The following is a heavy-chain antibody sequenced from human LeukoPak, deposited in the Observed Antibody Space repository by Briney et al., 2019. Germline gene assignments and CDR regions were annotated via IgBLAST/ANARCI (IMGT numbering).Heavy chain of an antibody. CDR2: IDWNSGRI. Sequence: GRSLRLSCVGSGFTIHDHAMHWVRQAPGKGLEWVSGIDWNSGRIGYADSVKGRFTISRDNAKNSLYLQMNSLGAEDTAVYYCARDCGPYCSSASGNWFDPWGQGTLVTVSS. CDR3: ARDCGPYCSSASGNWFDP. J-gene: IGHJ5*02. D-gene: IGHD2-2*01. CDR1: GFTIHDHA. V-gene: IGHV3-9*01.